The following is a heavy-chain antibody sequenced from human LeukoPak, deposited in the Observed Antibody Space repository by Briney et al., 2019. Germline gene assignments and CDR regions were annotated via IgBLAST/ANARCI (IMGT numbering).Heavy chain of an antibody. CDR2: IYYSGTT. J-gene: IGHJ4*02. D-gene: IGHD6-19*01. CDR1: GDSINNYY. CDR3: ARSSGWYQPFDY. Sequence: KPSETLPLTCTVSGDSINNYYWSWIRQPPGKGLEWIGYIYYSGTTNYIPSLKSRVTISVDTSKNQFSLKLSSVTAADTAVYYCARSSGWYQPFDYWGQGTLVTVSS. V-gene: IGHV4-59*01.